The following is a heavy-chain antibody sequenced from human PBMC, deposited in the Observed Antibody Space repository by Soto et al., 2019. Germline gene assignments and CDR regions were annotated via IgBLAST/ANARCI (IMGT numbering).Heavy chain of an antibody. J-gene: IGHJ6*02. CDR1: GCSVSSGDFY. D-gene: IGHD3-3*01. CDR2: IYYSGNT. Sequence: SEPLSLTCAVSGCSVSSGDFYWGRVLRRQGKGLEWIGYIYYSGNTYYNPSLKSRVTISVDTSKNQFSLKLSSVTAADTAVYYCARDNILGILDGGMDVWGQGTTVTVSS. CDR3: ARDNILGILDGGMDV. V-gene: IGHV4-30-4*01.